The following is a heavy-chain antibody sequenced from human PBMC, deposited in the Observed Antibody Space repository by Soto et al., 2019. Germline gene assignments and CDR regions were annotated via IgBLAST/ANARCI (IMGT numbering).Heavy chain of an antibody. J-gene: IGHJ4*02. Sequence: SLRLSCAASGVTFSSDGMHWVRQAPCKGLEWVAVISYDGSNKYYADSVKGRFTISRDNSKNTLYLQMNSLRAEDTAVYYCAKDGYFDWLLYQTYFDYWGQGTLVTVSS. CDR2: ISYDGSNK. CDR3: AKDGYFDWLLYQTYFDY. D-gene: IGHD3-9*01. CDR1: GVTFSSDG. V-gene: IGHV3-30*18.